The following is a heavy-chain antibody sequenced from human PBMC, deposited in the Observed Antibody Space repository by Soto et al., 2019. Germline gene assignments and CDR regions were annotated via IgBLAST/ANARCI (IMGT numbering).Heavy chain of an antibody. CDR1: GFTFSNTW. Sequence: EVQLVESGGGLVKPGGSLRLSCVASGFTFSNTWMTWVRQVPGKGLEWVGRIKSKTDGGTTGYAAPVKGRFTISRDDSEATLFLQMNTLKTEDTAVYYCANVKADSSAAASLEDWGQGTVVTVSS. CDR2: IKSKTDGGTT. V-gene: IGHV3-15*01. D-gene: IGHD3-16*01. CDR3: ANVKADSSAAASLED. J-gene: IGHJ4*02.